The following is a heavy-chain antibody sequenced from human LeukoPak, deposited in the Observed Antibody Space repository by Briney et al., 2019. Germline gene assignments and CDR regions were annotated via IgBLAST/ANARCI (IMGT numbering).Heavy chain of an antibody. V-gene: IGHV4-34*01. CDR2: INHSGTT. D-gene: IGHD6-19*01. J-gene: IGHJ4*02. CDR3: ARRKDSSGGWFDDY. Sequence: PSETLSLTCAVYGGSFSGYYWSWIRQPPGKGLEWIGEINHSGTTNQNPSLKSRVTISVDTSKNQFSLNLRSVTAADTAVYYCARRKDSSGGWFDDYWGQGTLVTVSS. CDR1: GGSFSGYY.